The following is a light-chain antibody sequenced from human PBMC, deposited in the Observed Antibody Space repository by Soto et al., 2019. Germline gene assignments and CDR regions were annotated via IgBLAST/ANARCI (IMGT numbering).Light chain of an antibody. CDR3: QQFNGYPHT. V-gene: IGKV1-9*01. CDR1: QSISSP. Sequence: DVQLTQSPSFLSASVGDRVTLTCRASQSISSPLAWYQQRPGKGPTILIYGASTWQSGVPSRFSGSGSGTEFTLAISSLQPEDFATYYCQQFNGYPHTFGQGTKLEIK. CDR2: GAS. J-gene: IGKJ2*01.